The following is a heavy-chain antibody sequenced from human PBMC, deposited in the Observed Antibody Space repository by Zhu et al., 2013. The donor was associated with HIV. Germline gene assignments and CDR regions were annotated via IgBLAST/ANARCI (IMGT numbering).Heavy chain of an antibody. V-gene: IGHV1-46*01. CDR3: ARVSTTVRSFDI. CDR2: INPSGGST. J-gene: IGHJ3*02. D-gene: IGHD4-17*01. Sequence: QVQLVQSGTEVKKPGASVRVSCKASGYRFSDYYIHWVRQAPGQGLEWMGIINPSGGSTSYAQKFQGRVTITAAESTSTAYMELRGLRSEDTAVYYCARVSTTVRSFDIWGQGTMVTVSS. CDR1: GYRFSDYY.